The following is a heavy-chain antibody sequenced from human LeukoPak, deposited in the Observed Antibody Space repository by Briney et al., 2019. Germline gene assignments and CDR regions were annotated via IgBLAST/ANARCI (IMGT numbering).Heavy chain of an antibody. J-gene: IGHJ3*02. CDR1: GYTFTGYY. D-gene: IGHD3-10*01. CDR3: ARSRFGESAFDI. V-gene: IGHV1-2*06. Sequence: ASVKVSCKASGYTFTGYYMHWVRQAPGQGLEWMGRINPNSGGTNYAQKFQGRVTMTRDTSISTAYMELSRLRSDDTAMYYCARSRFGESAFDIWGQGTMVTVSS. CDR2: INPNSGGT.